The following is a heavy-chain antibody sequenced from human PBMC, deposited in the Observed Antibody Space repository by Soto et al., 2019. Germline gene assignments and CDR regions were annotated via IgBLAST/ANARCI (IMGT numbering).Heavy chain of an antibody. V-gene: IGHV4-39*07. D-gene: IGHD3-3*01. J-gene: IGHJ5*02. Sequence: SGTLSLTCTVSGGSIRNSSFYWGWIRQPPGKGLEWISNVYYSGSAYYNPSLKSRVTISVDTSQNQFSLKLSSVTAADTAVYYCARGDHYDFWSGYLNWFDPWGQGTLVTVSS. CDR2: VYYSGSA. CDR3: ARGDHYDFWSGYLNWFDP. CDR1: GGSIRNSSFY.